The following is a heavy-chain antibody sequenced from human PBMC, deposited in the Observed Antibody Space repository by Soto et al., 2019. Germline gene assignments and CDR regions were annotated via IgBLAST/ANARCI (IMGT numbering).Heavy chain of an antibody. Sequence: QVQLVESGGGVVQPGTSLRVSCGASGFTFSAYVMHWVRQAPGKGLEWVAAISYDGNSEYYAASVKGRFTVSRDNSKNTVFLQMNAVRVEDTAVYYCARGIIQDVDYWGQGTMVTVSS. J-gene: IGHJ4*02. CDR1: GFTFSAYV. CDR2: ISYDGNSE. CDR3: ARGIIQDVDY. D-gene: IGHD3-3*01. V-gene: IGHV3-30-3*01.